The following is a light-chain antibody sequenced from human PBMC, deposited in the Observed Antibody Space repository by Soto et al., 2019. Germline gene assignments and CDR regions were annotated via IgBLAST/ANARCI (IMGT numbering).Light chain of an antibody. CDR1: SSNIGNNA. V-gene: IGLV1-36*01. J-gene: IGLJ3*02. CDR3: AASDDSLNGWV. Sequence: QSVLTQPPSVSEAPRQRVTISCSGSSSNIGNNAVNWYQQLPGKAPKLLIYYDDLLPSGVSDRFSGSKSGTSASLAIGGLQSAEEADYYCAASDDSLNGWVFGGGTKLTVL. CDR2: YDD.